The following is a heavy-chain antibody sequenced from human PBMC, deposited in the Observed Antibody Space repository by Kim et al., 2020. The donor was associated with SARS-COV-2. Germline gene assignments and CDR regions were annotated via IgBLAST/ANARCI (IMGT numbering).Heavy chain of an antibody. V-gene: IGHV5-10-1*01. CDR1: GYSFTSYW. Sequence: GESLKISCAASGYSFTSYWISWVRLMPGKGLEWLGRIDPSDSYTNYNPSFQGHVTMSIDKSTNSAFLHWSTLKASDSGIYYCSRLYVGGVVSDYWGQGTQVTVSS. J-gene: IGHJ4*02. CDR2: IDPSDSYT. CDR3: SRLYVGGVVSDY. D-gene: IGHD1-26*01.